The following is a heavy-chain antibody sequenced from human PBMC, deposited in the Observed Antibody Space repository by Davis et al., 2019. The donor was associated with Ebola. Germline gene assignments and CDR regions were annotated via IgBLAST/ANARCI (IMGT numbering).Heavy chain of an antibody. Sequence: PSETLSLTCTVSGGSISSYYWSWIRQPPGKGLEWIGYIYYSGSTNYNPSLKSRVTISVDTSKNQFSLKLSSVTAADTAVYYCARGTTRYYYYYYGMDVWGQGTTVTVSS. CDR1: GGSISSYY. J-gene: IGHJ6*02. CDR3: ARGTTRYYYYYYGMDV. V-gene: IGHV4-59*08. CDR2: IYYSGST. D-gene: IGHD2/OR15-2a*01.